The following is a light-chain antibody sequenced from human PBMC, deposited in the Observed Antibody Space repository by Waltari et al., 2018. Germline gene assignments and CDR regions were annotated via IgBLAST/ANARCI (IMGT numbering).Light chain of an antibody. CDR2: GAS. V-gene: IGKV3-15*01. CDR1: QSVSSN. CDR3: QQYNNWPPGIFT. Sequence: EIVMTQSPATLSASPGERATLSCRASQSVSSNLAWYQQKPGQAPRLLIYGASTRATGIPARFSGSGSGTEFTLTISSLQSEDFAVYYCQQYNNWPPGIFTFGPGTKVDIK. J-gene: IGKJ3*01.